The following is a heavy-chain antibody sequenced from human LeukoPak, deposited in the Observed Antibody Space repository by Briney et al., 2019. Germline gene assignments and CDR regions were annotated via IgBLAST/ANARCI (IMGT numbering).Heavy chain of an antibody. J-gene: IGHJ3*02. CDR2: IIPIYGTA. V-gene: IGHV1-69*05. Sequence: SVKVSCKASGGTRSSYAISWVRQAPGQGLEWMGRIIPIYGTANYAQKFQGRVTITTDESTNTAYMELSSLRSEDTAVYYCGRDSDGRYCSGGSCADAFDIWGQGTMVSVSS. CDR3: GRDSDGRYCSGGSCADAFDI. CDR1: GGTRSSYA. D-gene: IGHD2-15*01.